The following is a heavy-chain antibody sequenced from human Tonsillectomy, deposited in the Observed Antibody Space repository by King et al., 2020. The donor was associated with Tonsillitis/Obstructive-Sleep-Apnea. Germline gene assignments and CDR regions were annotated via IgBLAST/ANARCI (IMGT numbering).Heavy chain of an antibody. D-gene: IGHD6-13*01. CDR3: AISSSSWENDFDY. V-gene: IGHV5-51*01. Sequence: VQLVESGAEVKKPGESLKISCKGSGYSFTSYWIGWVRQMPGKGLEWMGIIYPGDSDTRYSPSFPGQVTISADKSISTASLQWSSLKASDTAMYYCAISSSSWENDFDYWGQGTLVTVSS. J-gene: IGHJ4*02. CDR2: IYPGDSDT. CDR1: GYSFTSYW.